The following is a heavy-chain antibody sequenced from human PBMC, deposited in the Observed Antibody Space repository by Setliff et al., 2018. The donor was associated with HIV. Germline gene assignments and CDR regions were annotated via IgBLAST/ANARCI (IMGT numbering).Heavy chain of an antibody. CDR3: SIAAIDDAFDI. Sequence: SETLSLTCAVYGGSFSGYYWSWIRQPPGKGLEWIGEINHSGSTNYNPSLKSRVTISVDTSKNQFSLKLSSVTAADTAVYYCSIAAIDDAFDIWGQGTMVTV. J-gene: IGHJ3*02. D-gene: IGHD6-13*01. CDR2: INHSGST. V-gene: IGHV4-34*01. CDR1: GGSFSGYY.